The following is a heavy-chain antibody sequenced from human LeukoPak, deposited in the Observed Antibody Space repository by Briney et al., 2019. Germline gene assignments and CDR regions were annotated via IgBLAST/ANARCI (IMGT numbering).Heavy chain of an antibody. CDR1: GYTFTSYG. Sequence: ASVKVSCKASGYTFTSYGISWVRQAPGQGLEWMGWISAYNGNTNYAQKLQGRVTMTTYTSTNTAYMELRSPRSDDTAVYYCASRPSAVADIAYDYWGQGPLVTVSS. V-gene: IGHV1-18*01. J-gene: IGHJ4*02. CDR3: ASRPSAVADIAYDY. CDR2: ISAYNGNT. D-gene: IGHD6-19*01.